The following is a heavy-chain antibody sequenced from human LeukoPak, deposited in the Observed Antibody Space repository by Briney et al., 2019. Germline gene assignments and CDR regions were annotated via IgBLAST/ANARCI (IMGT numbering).Heavy chain of an antibody. CDR3: ARDWIFGVVIPDDAFDI. V-gene: IGHV3-21*01. CDR2: ISSSSSYI. CDR1: GFTFSSYS. J-gene: IGHJ3*02. D-gene: IGHD3-3*01. Sequence: PGGSLRLSCAASGFTFSSYSMNWVRQAPGKGLEWVSSISSSSSYIYYADSVKGRFTISRDNAKNSLYLQMNSLRAEDTAVYYCARDWIFGVVIPDDAFDIWGQGTMVTVSS.